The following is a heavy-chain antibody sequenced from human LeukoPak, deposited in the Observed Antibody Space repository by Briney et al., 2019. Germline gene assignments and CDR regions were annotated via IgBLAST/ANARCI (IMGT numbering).Heavy chain of an antibody. CDR1: GYSFTNYA. J-gene: IGHJ5*02. CDR3: ARAPHVDTAMAWTHWFDP. CDR2: IHPSTGNP. V-gene: IGHV7-4-1*02. D-gene: IGHD5-18*01. Sequence: ASVKVSCKASGYSFTNYAMNWVRQAPGQGLEWMGWIHPSTGNPTYAQGFTGRFVFSLDTSVSTAYLQISSLKAEDTAVYYCARAPHVDTAMAWTHWFDPWGQGTLVTVSS.